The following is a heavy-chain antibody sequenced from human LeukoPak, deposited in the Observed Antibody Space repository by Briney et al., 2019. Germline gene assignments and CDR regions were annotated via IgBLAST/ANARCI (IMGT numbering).Heavy chain of an antibody. CDR2: INPNSGDT. CDR1: GYTFTGYY. Sequence: PGASVKVSCKASGYTFTGYYIEWVRQAPGQGLEWMGWINPNSGDTNYEQRFQGRVTMTRDTSTSTAHMELSGLTSDDTAVYYCVRANKGGPLTLYAVVDYFDSWGQGTLVAVSS. D-gene: IGHD3-3*01. J-gene: IGHJ4*02. CDR3: VRANKGGPLTLYAVVDYFDS. V-gene: IGHV1-2*02.